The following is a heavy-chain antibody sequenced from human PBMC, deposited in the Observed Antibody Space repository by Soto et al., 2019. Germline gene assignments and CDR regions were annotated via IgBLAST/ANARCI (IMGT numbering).Heavy chain of an antibody. V-gene: IGHV3-20*04. CDR2: MHRNGNTT. CDR3: ARDHRWGYEYGDYGDS. J-gene: IGHJ5*01. D-gene: IGHD4-17*01. CDR1: GFSLDEYG. Sequence: EVQLVESGGGVVRPGGSLRLACAVSGFSLDEYGMSWVRQAPGKGLEWVSGMHRNGNTTGYADSVEGRFTISRDDAKNSLYLQMNSLRAEDTAFYYCARDHRWGYEYGDYGDSWGHGTLGTVSS.